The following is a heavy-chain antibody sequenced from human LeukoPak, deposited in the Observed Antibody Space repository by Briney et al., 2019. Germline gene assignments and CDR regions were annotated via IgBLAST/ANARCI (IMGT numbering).Heavy chain of an antibody. V-gene: IGHV5-51*01. CDR1: GYSFTSYW. D-gene: IGHD6-13*01. CDR3: ARHAQAAAGTVYYGMDV. J-gene: IGHJ6*02. Sequence: GESLKISCKGSGYSFTSYWIGWVRQMPGKGLEWMGIIYPGDSDTRYSPSFQGQVTISAHKSISTAYLQWSSLKASDTAMYYCARHAQAAAGTVYYGMDVWGQGTTVTVSS. CDR2: IYPGDSDT.